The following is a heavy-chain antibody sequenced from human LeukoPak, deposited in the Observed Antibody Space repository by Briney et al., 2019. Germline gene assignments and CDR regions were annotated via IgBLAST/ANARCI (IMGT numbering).Heavy chain of an antibody. CDR2: IIPIFGTA. D-gene: IGHD1-26*01. V-gene: IGHV1-69*06. CDR1: GGTFSSYA. J-gene: IGHJ4*02. Sequence: SVKVSCKASGGTFSSYAISWVRQAPGQGLEWMGGIIPIFGTANYAQKFQGRVTITADKSTSTAYMELSSLRSEDTAVYCCARDVGATPGYFDYWGQGTLVTVSS. CDR3: ARDVGATPGYFDY.